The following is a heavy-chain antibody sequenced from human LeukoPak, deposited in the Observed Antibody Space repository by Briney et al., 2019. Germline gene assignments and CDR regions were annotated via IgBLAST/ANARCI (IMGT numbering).Heavy chain of an antibody. CDR1: GFTFDDYA. D-gene: IGHD2-8*02. J-gene: IGHJ4*02. V-gene: IGHV3-9*03. Sequence: PGGSLRLSCAASGFTFDDYAMHWVRQAPGKGLEWVSGISWNGGSIGYADSVKGRFTISRDNAKNSLYLQMNSLRAEDMALYYCAKESDAGAFDYWGQGTLVTVSS. CDR3: AKESDAGAFDY. CDR2: ISWNGGSI.